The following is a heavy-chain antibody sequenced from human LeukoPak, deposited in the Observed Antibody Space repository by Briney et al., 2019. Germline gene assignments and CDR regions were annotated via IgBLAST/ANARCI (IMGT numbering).Heavy chain of an antibody. J-gene: IGHJ4*02. D-gene: IGHD6-19*01. V-gene: IGHV3-23*01. CDR2: ITNSGGST. CDR1: GFSFSTYG. Sequence: GGSLRLSCAASGFSFSTYGMSWVRQAPGKGLEWVSSITNSGGSTYYADSVKGRFTITRDNSKNTLYLQMNSLRAEDTAVYYCAKSIAVAGTGGFDYWGQGTLVTVSS. CDR3: AKSIAVAGTGGFDY.